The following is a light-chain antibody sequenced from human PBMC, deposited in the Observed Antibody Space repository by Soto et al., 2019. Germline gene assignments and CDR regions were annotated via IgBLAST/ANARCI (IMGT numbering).Light chain of an antibody. CDR1: SSDVGGYDY. CDR2: EVT. CDR3: QSYDRSLSASL. V-gene: IGLV2-14*01. Sequence: QSALTQPASVSGSPGQSITISCTGTSSDVGGYDYVSWYQQHPGKAPKFMIYEVTNRPSGVSHRFSGSKSGNTASLTISGLQAEDEADYYCQSYDRSLSASLFGGGTKLTVL. J-gene: IGLJ3*02.